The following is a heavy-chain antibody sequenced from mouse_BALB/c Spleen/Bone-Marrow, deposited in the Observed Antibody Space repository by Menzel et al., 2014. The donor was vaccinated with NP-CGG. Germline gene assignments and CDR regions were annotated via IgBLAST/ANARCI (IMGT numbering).Heavy chain of an antibody. Sequence: VQLKESGAELVRSGASVKLSCTASGFNIKDYYMYWVKQRPEQGLEWIGWIDPENGDTEYAPKFQGKSTMTADTSSNTAYLQLSSLTSEDTAVYYCNARDDRYEGYAMDNWGQGTSVTVAS. D-gene: IGHD2-14*01. CDR3: NARDDRYEGYAMDN. CDR2: IDPENGDT. CDR1: GFNIKDYY. J-gene: IGHJ4*01. V-gene: IGHV14-4*02.